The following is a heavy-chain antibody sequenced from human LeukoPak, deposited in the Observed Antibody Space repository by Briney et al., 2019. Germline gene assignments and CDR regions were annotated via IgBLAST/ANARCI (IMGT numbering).Heavy chain of an antibody. D-gene: IGHD3-9*01. CDR3: ATTRLVPLYYYGMDV. CDR2: ISAYNGNT. J-gene: IGHJ6*02. CDR1: GYTFTSYG. Sequence: ASVKVSCKASGYTFTSYGISWARQAPGQGLEWMGWISAYNGNTNYAQKLQGRVTMTTDTSTSTAYMELSSLRSDDTAVYYCATTRLVPLYYYGMDVWGQGTTVAVSS. V-gene: IGHV1-18*01.